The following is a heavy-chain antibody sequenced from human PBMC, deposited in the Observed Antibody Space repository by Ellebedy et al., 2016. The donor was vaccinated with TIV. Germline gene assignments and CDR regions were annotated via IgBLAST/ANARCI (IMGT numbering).Heavy chain of an antibody. Sequence: PGGSLRLSCVASGFTFTTSGMSWVRQAPGKGLEWVSGMSGGIVVAYYADSVKGRFTFSRDNSKNTLYLQMNNLRVEDTDIYYCVRGTVAPDYWGQGTLVTVSS. V-gene: IGHV3-23*01. J-gene: IGHJ4*02. CDR1: GFTFTTSG. CDR2: MSGGIVVA. D-gene: IGHD4-11*01. CDR3: VRGTVAPDY.